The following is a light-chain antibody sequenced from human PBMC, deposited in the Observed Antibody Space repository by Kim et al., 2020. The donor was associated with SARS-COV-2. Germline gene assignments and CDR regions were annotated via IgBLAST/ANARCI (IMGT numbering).Light chain of an antibody. CDR3: QAWDSTTAVV. J-gene: IGLJ3*02. V-gene: IGLV3-1*01. Sequence: SYELTQPPSLSVSPGQTASITCSGDKLGSKYTAWYQQKPGQSPVLVIYEDAWRPSGIPERFSGSSSGNTATLTISGTQAMDEADYYCQAWDSTTAVVFGGGTKLTVL. CDR1: KLGSKY. CDR2: EDA.